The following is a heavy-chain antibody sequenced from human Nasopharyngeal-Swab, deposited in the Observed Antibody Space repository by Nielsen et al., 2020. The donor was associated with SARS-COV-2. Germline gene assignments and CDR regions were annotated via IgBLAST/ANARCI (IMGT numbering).Heavy chain of an antibody. J-gene: IGHJ6*02. CDR2: IYPGDSDT. CDR3: ARHGSITMVRGVIMSDYYYYGMDV. Sequence: GESLKISCKGSGYSFTSYWIGWVRQMLGKGLEWMGIIYPGDSDTRYSPSFQGQVTISADKSISTAYLQWSSLKASDTAMYYCARHGSITMVRGVIMSDYYYYGMDVWGQGTTVTVSS. D-gene: IGHD3-10*01. CDR1: GYSFTSYW. V-gene: IGHV5-51*01.